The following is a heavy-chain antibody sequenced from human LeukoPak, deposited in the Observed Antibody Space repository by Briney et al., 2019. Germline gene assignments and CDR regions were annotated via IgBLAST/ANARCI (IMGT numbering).Heavy chain of an antibody. D-gene: IGHD5-18*01. CDR3: AKGQGYNYGDSIDY. J-gene: IGHJ4*02. CDR1: GFTFSSYA. V-gene: IGHV3-23*01. Sequence: GGSLRLSCAASGFTFSSYAMSWVRQAAGEGLEWVSIISGSGTSTNYADSVKGRFTVSRDNSKNTLYLQMNSLRDEDTAVYYCAKGQGYNYGDSIDYWGQGALVTVSS. CDR2: ISGSGTST.